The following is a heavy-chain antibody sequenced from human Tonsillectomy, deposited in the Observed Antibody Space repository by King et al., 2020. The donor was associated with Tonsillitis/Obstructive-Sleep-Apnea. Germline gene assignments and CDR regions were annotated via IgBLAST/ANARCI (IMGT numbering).Heavy chain of an antibody. V-gene: IGHV4-4*02. CDR3: ARGFSGSGSAFDI. CDR1: GGSLTSSNW. CDR2: SSHTKIT. Sequence: QLQESGPGLVKPSGTLSLTCAVSGGSLTSSNWWSWVRQPPGKGLEWIGESSHTKITNYNPSLKSRVSISVDKSKNQFSLRLSSLTAADTAVYYCARGFSGSGSAFDIWGQGTMVTVSS. J-gene: IGHJ3*02. D-gene: IGHD3-10*01.